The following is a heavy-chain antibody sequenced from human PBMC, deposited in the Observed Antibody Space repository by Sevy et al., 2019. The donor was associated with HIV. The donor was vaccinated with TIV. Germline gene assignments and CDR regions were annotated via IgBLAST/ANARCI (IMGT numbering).Heavy chain of an antibody. CDR1: GFTFSSYG. D-gene: IGHD3-22*01. CDR2: IRFDGSKT. CDR3: VKEKYYYDSSGYWNYGMDV. J-gene: IGHJ6*02. V-gene: IGHV3-30*02. Sequence: GGSLRLSCAASGFTFSSYGMHWVRQAPGKGLEWVAFIRFDGSKTYYADSVKGRFTISRDNSKNRLYLQMNSLRAEDTALYYCVKEKYYYDSSGYWNYGMDVWGQGITVTVSS.